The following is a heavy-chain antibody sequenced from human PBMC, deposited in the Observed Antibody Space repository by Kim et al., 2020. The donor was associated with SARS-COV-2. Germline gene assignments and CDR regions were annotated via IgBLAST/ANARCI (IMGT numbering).Heavy chain of an antibody. CDR1: GGSFSGYY. D-gene: IGHD6-19*01. Sequence: ETLSLTCAVYGGSFSGYYWSWIRQPPGKGLEWIGEINHSGSTNYNPSLKSRVTISVDTSKNQFSLKLSSVTAADTAVYYCAREKEEVAGTTISAQSQAQRPLVFDYWGQGTLVTVSS. CDR3: AREKEEVAGTTISAQSQAQRPLVFDY. J-gene: IGHJ4*02. CDR2: INHSGST. V-gene: IGHV4-34*01.